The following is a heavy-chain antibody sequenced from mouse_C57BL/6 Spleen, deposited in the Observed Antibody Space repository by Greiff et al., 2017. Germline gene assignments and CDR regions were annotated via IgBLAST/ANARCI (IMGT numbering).Heavy chain of an antibody. CDR3: ARRGVRLDY. Sequence: VQLQQPGAELVKPGASVKLSCKASGYTFTSYWMQWVKQRPGQGLEWIGEIDPSDSYTNYKQQFKGKATLTVDTSSSTAYMQLSSLTSEDSAVYYCARRGVRLDYWGQGTTLTVSS. CDR1: GYTFTSYW. J-gene: IGHJ2*01. V-gene: IGHV1-50*01. CDR2: IDPSDSYT. D-gene: IGHD2-14*01.